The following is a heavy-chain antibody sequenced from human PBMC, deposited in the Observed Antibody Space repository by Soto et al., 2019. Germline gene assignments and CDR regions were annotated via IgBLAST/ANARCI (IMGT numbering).Heavy chain of an antibody. CDR3: ARVPSGYCTNGVCYGIYYYYYGMDV. D-gene: IGHD2-8*01. CDR2: ISAYNGNT. Sequence: QVQLVQSGAEVKKPGASVKVSCKASGYTFTSYGISWVRQAPGQGLEWMGWISAYNGNTNYAQKLQGRVTMTTDTSKSTAYMELRSLRSDDTAVYYCARVPSGYCTNGVCYGIYYYYYGMDVWGQGTTVTVSS. CDR1: GYTFTSYG. J-gene: IGHJ6*02. V-gene: IGHV1-18*01.